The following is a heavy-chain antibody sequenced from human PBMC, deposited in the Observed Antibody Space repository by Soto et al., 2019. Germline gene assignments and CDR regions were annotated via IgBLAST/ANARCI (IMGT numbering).Heavy chain of an antibody. CDR3: ARVLAVHGGPDY. J-gene: IGHJ4*02. V-gene: IGHV4-30-4*01. D-gene: IGHD1-1*01. CDR1: GGSISSGDYY. CDR2: IYYSGST. Sequence: QVQLQESGPGLVKPSQTLSLTCTVSGGSISSGDYYWSWIRQPPGKGLEWIGYIYYSGSTYYNPSLQSRVTLSVDTSKNQFSLQLGSVTAADTAVYYCARVLAVHGGPDYWGQGTLVTVSS.